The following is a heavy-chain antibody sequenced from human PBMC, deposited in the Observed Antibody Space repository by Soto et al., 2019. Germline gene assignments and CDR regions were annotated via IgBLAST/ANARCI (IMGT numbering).Heavy chain of an antibody. D-gene: IGHD6-13*01. J-gene: IGHJ4*02. CDR3: AIDLEGIAAAGPFDY. V-gene: IGHV1-69*01. CDR2: VIPIFGTA. Sequence: QVQLVQSGAEVKKPGSSVKVSCKASGGTFSSYAISWVRQAAGQGLEWMGGVIPIFGTANYAQKFQGRVTSTADESTSTAYISLSRLRCEDTAVYYCAIDLEGIAAAGPFDYWGQGSLVTVSS. CDR1: GGTFSSYA.